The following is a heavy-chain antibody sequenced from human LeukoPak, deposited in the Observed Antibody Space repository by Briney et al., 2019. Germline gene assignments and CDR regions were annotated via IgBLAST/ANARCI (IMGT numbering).Heavy chain of an antibody. Sequence: GGSLRLTCAASGFTFSSYWMSWVRQAPGKGLEWVANIKQDGSEKYYVDSVKGRFTISRENTKNSLYLQMNTLRAEDTAVYHCATSQTTSGRYGNAFDIWGQGTMVTVSS. D-gene: IGHD6-19*01. CDR2: IKQDGSEK. CDR1: GFTFSSYW. V-gene: IGHV3-7*01. J-gene: IGHJ3*02. CDR3: ATSQTTSGRYGNAFDI.